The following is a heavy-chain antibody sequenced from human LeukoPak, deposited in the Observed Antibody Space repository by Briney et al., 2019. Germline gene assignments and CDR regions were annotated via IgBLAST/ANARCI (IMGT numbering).Heavy chain of an antibody. J-gene: IGHJ4*02. CDR1: GFTFSSYA. CDR3: ARVAGAGHDY. Sequence: PGGSLRLSCAASGFTFSSYAMHWVRQAPGKGLEWVAVISYDGSNKYYADSVKGRFTISRDNSKNTLYLQMNSLRAEDTAVYYCARVAGAGHDYWGQGTLVTVSS. CDR2: ISYDGSNK. D-gene: IGHD6-19*01. V-gene: IGHV3-30*04.